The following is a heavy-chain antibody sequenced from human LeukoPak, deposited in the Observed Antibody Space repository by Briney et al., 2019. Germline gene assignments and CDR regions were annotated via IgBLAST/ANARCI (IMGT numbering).Heavy chain of an antibody. CDR2: MHNSGSS. J-gene: IGHJ3*02. D-gene: IGHD5-12*01. V-gene: IGHV4-59*01. CDR3: ARSDEWLRNAFDI. CDR1: GASTSHFY. Sequence: PSETLSLSCTVSGASTSHFYWHWIRQPPGKGLEWIGYMHNSGSSKHNPSLKSRLTISIDTSKNQFSLQLASVTAADTAIYYCARSDEWLRNAFDIWGQGTMVSVSS.